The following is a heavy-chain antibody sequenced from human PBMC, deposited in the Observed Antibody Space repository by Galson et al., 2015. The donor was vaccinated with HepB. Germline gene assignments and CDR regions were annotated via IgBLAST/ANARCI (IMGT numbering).Heavy chain of an antibody. Sequence: QSGAEVKKPGESLRISCKGSGYSFTSYWISWVRQMPGKGLEWMGRIDPSDSYTNYSPSFQGHVTISADKSISTAYLQWSSLKASDTAMYYCARPRFDYSKSRNAFDIWGQGTMVTVSS. CDR1: GYSFTSYW. V-gene: IGHV5-10-1*01. CDR2: IDPSDSYT. J-gene: IGHJ3*02. D-gene: IGHD4-11*01. CDR3: ARPRFDYSKSRNAFDI.